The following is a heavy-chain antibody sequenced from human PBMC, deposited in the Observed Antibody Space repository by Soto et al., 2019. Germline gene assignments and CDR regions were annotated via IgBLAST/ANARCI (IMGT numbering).Heavy chain of an antibody. CDR3: ASKPHRGSHLDY. CDR2: IIPVFGRG. V-gene: IGHV1-69*01. CDR1: GGTFSSL. J-gene: IGHJ4*02. Sequence: QVQLVQSGAEVKKPGSSVKVSCKASGGTFSSLNWVRQAPGQGLEWMGGIIPVFGRGDPAQKFQGRVTITADESTSTAYLELTSLRSEDTAVYYCASKPHRGSHLDYWGEGTLVTVSS. D-gene: IGHD1-26*01.